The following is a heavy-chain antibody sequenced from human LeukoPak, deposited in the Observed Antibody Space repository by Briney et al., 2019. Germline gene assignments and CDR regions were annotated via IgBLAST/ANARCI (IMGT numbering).Heavy chain of an antibody. V-gene: IGHV3-11*04. Sequence: PGGSLRLSCAASGFTFSDYYMSWIRQAPGKGLEWVSYISSSGSTIYYADSVKGRFTISRDNAKNSLYLQMNSLRAEDTAVYYCATTTGRNYYYMDVWGKGTTVTVSS. D-gene: IGHD4-11*01. CDR3: ATTTGRNYYYMDV. CDR1: GFTFSDYY. J-gene: IGHJ6*03. CDR2: ISSSGSTI.